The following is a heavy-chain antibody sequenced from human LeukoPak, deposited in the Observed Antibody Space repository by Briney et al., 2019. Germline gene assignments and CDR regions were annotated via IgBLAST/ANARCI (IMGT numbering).Heavy chain of an antibody. CDR2: IYYSGST. J-gene: IGHJ6*04. D-gene: IGHD3-10*01. Sequence: TSETLSLTCTVSGGSISSYYWSWIRQPPGKGLEWIGYIYYSGSTNYNPSLKSRVTISVDTSKNQFSLRLSSVTAADTAVYYCAREPHSMKYYYGSGSLAGILDVWGKGTTVTVSS. CDR3: AREPHSMKYYYGSGSLAGILDV. CDR1: GGSISSYY. V-gene: IGHV4-59*01.